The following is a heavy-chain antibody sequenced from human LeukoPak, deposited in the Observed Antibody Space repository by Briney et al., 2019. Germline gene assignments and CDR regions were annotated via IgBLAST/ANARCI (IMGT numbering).Heavy chain of an antibody. CDR3: ARQVGDSSSWDYYYYGMDV. CDR2: IYYSGST. CDR1: GGSISSYY. D-gene: IGHD6-13*01. V-gene: IGHV4-59*08. Sequence: PSETLSLTCTVSGGSISSYYWSWIRQPPGKGLEWIGYIYYSGSTNYNPSLKSRVTISVDTSKNQFSLKLSSVTAADTAVYYCARQVGDSSSWDYYYYGMDVWGQGTTVTVSS. J-gene: IGHJ6*02.